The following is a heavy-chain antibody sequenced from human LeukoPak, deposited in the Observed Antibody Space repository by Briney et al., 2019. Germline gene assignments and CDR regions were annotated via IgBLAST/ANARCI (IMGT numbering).Heavy chain of an antibody. CDR2: ISSSGTTI. Sequence: GGSLRLSCAASGFTVSSYSMNWVRQAPGKGLEWVSYISSSGTTIYNADSVKGRFTTSRDNAKNTLYLQMNSLRVEDTAVYYCASSSGGFNWFDPWGQGTLVTVSS. CDR3: ASSSGGFNWFDP. V-gene: IGHV3-48*04. J-gene: IGHJ5*02. CDR1: GFTVSSYS. D-gene: IGHD3-22*01.